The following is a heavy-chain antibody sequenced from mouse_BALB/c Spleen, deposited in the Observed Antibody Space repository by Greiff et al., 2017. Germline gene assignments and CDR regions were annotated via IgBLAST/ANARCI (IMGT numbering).Heavy chain of an antibody. V-gene: IGHV1-7*01. CDR3: GRTTGLRYLDV. D-gene: IGHD3-1*01. CDR1: GYTFTSYW. CDR2: INPSTGYT. Sequence: QVQLQQSGAELAKPGASVKMSCKASGYTFTSYWMHWVKQRPGQGLEWIGYINPSTGYTEYNQKFKDKATLTADKSSSTAYMQLSSLTSEDSAVYYCGRTTGLRYLDVWGAGTTVTVSS. J-gene: IGHJ1*01.